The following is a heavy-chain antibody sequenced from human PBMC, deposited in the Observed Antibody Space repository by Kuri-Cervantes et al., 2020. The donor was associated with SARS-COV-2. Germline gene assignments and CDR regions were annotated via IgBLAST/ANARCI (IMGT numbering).Heavy chain of an antibody. CDR3: ATLFSVVPAATPNY. CDR1: GYTFTSYA. V-gene: IGHV1-3*01. J-gene: IGHJ4*02. CDR2: INAGNGNT. Sequence: ASVKVSCKASGYTFTSYAMHWVRQAPGQRLEWMGWINAGNGNTKYSQKFQGRVTITRDTSASTAYMELSSLRSEDTAVYYCATLFSVVPAATPNYWGQGTLVTVSS. D-gene: IGHD2-2*02.